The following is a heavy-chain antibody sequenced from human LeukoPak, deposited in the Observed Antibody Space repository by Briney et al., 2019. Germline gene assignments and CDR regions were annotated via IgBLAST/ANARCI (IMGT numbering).Heavy chain of an antibody. D-gene: IGHD1-26*01. CDR3: ARDRGSYGRQWSSNWFDP. CDR1: GFTFSSYW. J-gene: IGHJ5*02. CDR2: VKQDGSEK. V-gene: IGHV3-7*01. Sequence: GGSLRLSCAASGFTFSSYWMSWVRQAPGKGLDWVANVKQDGSEKYYVDSVKGRFTISRDNAKNSLYLQMNSLRAEDTAVYYCARDRGSYGRQWSSNWFDPWGQGTLVTVSS.